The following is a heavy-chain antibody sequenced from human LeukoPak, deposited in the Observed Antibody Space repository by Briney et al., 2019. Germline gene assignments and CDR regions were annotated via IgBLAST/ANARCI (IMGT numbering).Heavy chain of an antibody. D-gene: IGHD6-13*01. Sequence: PSETLSLTCTVSGGSISSRFHYWGWIRQPPGKGLEWIGNIYHTGSTYNNPSLKSRVIISVDTSKNQFSLKLSSVTDADTAVYYCVGLDIEAAGVLFDYWGRGTLVTVSS. CDR2: IYHTGST. CDR1: GGSISSRFHY. J-gene: IGHJ4*02. V-gene: IGHV4-39*01. CDR3: VGLDIEAAGVLFDY.